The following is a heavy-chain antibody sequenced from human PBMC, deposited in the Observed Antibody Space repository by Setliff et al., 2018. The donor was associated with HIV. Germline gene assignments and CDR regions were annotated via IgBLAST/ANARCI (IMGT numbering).Heavy chain of an antibody. CDR1: GYTFINYD. J-gene: IGHJ5*01. CDR3: TRGRHSQTAGAIKFAF. Sequence: ASVKVSCKTSGYTFINYDINWVRQATGQGLEWMGWMNQNSSNSGYAQNFQGRVAMTLDTSISTAYMELSSLTSEDTAVYYCTRGRHSQTAGAIKFAFWGQGSLVTVSS. CDR2: MNQNSSNS. D-gene: IGHD3-10*01. V-gene: IGHV1-8*02.